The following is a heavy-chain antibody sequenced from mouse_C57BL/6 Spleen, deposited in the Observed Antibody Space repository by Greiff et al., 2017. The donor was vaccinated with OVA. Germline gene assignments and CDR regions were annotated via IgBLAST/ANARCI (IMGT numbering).Heavy chain of an antibody. J-gene: IGHJ1*03. CDR3: ARHWDEYFDV. Sequence: DVMLVESGGGLVKPGGSLKLSCAASGFTFSSYTMSWVRQTPEKRLEWVATISGGGGNTYDPDSVKGRFTISRDNAKNTLYLQMSSLRSEDTAVDYCARHWDEYFDVWGTGTTVTVSS. D-gene: IGHD4-1*01. CDR2: ISGGGGNT. CDR1: GFTFSSYT. V-gene: IGHV5-9*01.